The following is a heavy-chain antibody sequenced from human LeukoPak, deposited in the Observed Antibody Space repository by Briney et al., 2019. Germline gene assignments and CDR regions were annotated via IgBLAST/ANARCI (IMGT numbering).Heavy chain of an antibody. CDR2: IYSGGST. D-gene: IGHD3-10*01. CDR3: AREGPFGYFNY. CDR1: GFTVSSNY. Sequence: GGSLRLSCAASGFTVSSNYMSWVRQAPGKGQEWVSVIYSGGSTYYADSVKGRFTISRDNSKNTLYLQMNSLRAEDTAVYYCAREGPFGYFNYWGQGTLVTVSS. J-gene: IGHJ4*02. V-gene: IGHV3-53*01.